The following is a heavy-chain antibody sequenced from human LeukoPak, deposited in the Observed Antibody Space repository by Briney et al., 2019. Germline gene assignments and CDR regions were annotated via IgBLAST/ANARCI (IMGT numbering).Heavy chain of an antibody. CDR2: IKQDGSEE. Sequence: PGGSLRLSCAASGFTFSSYWMSWVRQAPGKGLEWVANIKQDGSEEYYVDSVRGRFTISRDNAKNSLYLQMNSLRAEDTAVYYCARDIGDIVATFGFDPWGQGTLVTVSS. V-gene: IGHV3-7*04. CDR3: ARDIGDIVATFGFDP. D-gene: IGHD5-12*01. J-gene: IGHJ5*02. CDR1: GFTFSSYW.